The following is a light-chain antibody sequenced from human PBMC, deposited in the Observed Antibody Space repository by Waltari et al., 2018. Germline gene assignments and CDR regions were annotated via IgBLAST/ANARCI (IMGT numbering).Light chain of an antibody. J-gene: IGLJ3*02. CDR3: SSYSSGSTLVL. V-gene: IGLV2-14*01. CDR1: SSDVGRYNY. Sequence: QSALSQPASVSGSPGQSITISCTGTSSDVGRYNYVSWYQRHPNKAPRLIIYRVTDRPSGVSSRFSGSKSGNTASLTISGLQAEDEADYHCSSYSSGSTLVLFGGGTKLTVL. CDR2: RVT.